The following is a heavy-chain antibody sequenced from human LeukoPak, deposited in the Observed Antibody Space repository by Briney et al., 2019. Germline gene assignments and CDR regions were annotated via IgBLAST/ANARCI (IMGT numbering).Heavy chain of an antibody. Sequence: GGSLRLSWAASGFTFSGSAMHWVRQASGKGLEWVGRIRSKANSYATAYAASVKGGFTISREDSKNTAYLQMNSLKTEDTAVYYCVPGGVIVVATSDYWGQGTLVTVSS. CDR1: GFTFSGSA. J-gene: IGHJ4*02. V-gene: IGHV3-73*01. CDR3: VPGGVIVVATSDY. D-gene: IGHD3-22*01. CDR2: IRSKANSYAT.